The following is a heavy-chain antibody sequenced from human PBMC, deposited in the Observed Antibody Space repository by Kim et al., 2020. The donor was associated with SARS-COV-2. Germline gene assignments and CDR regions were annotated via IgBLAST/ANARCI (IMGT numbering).Heavy chain of an antibody. J-gene: IGHJ4*02. CDR2: ST. CDR3: ARDSVGALDY. V-gene: IGHV4-59*01. Sequence: STNYNPSRKSRVTISVDTSKNQFSLKLSSVTAADTAVYYCARDSVGALDYWGQGTLVTVSS. D-gene: IGHD1-26*01.